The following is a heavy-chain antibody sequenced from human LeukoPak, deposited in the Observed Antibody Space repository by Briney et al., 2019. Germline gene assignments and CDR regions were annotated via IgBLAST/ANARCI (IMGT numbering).Heavy chain of an antibody. D-gene: IGHD6-19*01. CDR3: AKVLEWLTDRIYYFDY. CDR1: GFTFSSYG. V-gene: IGHV3-33*06. J-gene: IGHJ4*02. CDR2: IWYDGSNK. Sequence: GGSLRLSCAASGFTFSSYGMHWVRQAPGKGLEWVAVIWYDGSNKYYADSVKGRFTISRDNSKNTLYLQMNSLRAEDTAVYYCAKVLEWLTDRIYYFDYWGQGTLVTVSS.